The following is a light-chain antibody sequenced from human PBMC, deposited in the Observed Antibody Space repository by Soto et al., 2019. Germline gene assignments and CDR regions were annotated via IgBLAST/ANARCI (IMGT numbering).Light chain of an antibody. CDR3: QQYGSSPLYT. J-gene: IGKJ2*01. CDR1: QSISSSL. Sequence: EIVLTQSPGTLSLSPGERATLSCRASQSISSSLLAWYQRKPGQAPRLLIFAASTRATGIPDRFSGSGSGTDFTLTISRLEPEDSAVYYCQQYGSSPLYTFGQGTKLEIK. CDR2: AAS. V-gene: IGKV3-20*01.